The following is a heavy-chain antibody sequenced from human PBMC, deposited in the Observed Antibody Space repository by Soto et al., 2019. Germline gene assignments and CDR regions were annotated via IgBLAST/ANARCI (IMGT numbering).Heavy chain of an antibody. CDR2: INPSGGST. J-gene: IGHJ5*02. CDR3: ARFLCVLVVAARRAGSDP. Sequence: SLKVSCKASGYTFTSYYMHWVRQAPRQGLEWMGIINPSGGSTSYAQKFQGRVTMTRDTSTSTVYMELSSLRSEDTAVYYCARFLCVLVVAARRAGSDPWGQGTLVTVSS. CDR1: GYTFTSYY. D-gene: IGHD2-15*01. V-gene: IGHV1-46*03.